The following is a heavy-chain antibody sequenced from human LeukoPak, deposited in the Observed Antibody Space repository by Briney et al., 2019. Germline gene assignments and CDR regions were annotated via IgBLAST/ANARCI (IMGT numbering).Heavy chain of an antibody. V-gene: IGHV3-23*01. J-gene: IGHJ4*02. D-gene: IGHD7-27*01. Sequence: GGSLRLSCAASGFTFSSYAMTWVRQAPGKGLEWVSVIGGSGGSTYYADSVKGRFTISRDNSKNTLYLQMNSLRAEDTAVYYCDLGEFDYWGQGTLVTVSS. CDR3: DLGEFDY. CDR1: GFTFSSYA. CDR2: IGGSGGST.